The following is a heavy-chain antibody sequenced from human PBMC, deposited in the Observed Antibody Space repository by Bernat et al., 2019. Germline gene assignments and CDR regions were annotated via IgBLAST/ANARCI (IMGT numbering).Heavy chain of an antibody. Sequence: EVQLVESGGGLVQPGGSLRLSCAASGFTFSSYWMHWVRQAPGKGLVWVSRINSDGSSTSYADSVKGRFTISRDNAKNTLYLQMNSLRAEDTAVYYCARVRVTIFGVVIGLDYWGQGTLVTVPS. CDR3: ARVRVTIFGVVIGLDY. J-gene: IGHJ4*02. CDR2: INSDGSST. D-gene: IGHD3-3*01. V-gene: IGHV3-74*01. CDR1: GFTFSSYW.